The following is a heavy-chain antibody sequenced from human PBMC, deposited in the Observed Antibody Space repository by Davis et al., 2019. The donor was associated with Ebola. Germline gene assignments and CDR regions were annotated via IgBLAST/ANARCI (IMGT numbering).Heavy chain of an antibody. V-gene: IGHV1-2*04. CDR2: INPNMGGT. J-gene: IGHJ6*02. D-gene: IGHD2-21*01. CDR1: GYTFTGYY. Sequence: ASVKVSCKASGYTFTGYYMHWARQAPGQGLEWMGWINPNMGGTSYAQKFQGWVTMTRDTSISTAYMELSRLRSDDTAVYYCAIVGPYCGGDCFYYYYGMDVWGQGTTVTVSS. CDR3: AIVGPYCGGDCFYYYYGMDV.